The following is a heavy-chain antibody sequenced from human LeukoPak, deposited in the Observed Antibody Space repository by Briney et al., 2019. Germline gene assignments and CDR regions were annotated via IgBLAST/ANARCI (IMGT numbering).Heavy chain of an antibody. D-gene: IGHD1-26*01. CDR2: IYWDDDK. Sequence: SGPTLVKPTQTLTLTCTFSGFSLSTSGVGVGWIRQPPGKALEWLALIYWDDDKRYSPSLKSRLTITMDTSKNQVVLTVTNMDPVDTATYYCAHSLDVLSGDYFDYWGQGTLVTVSS. J-gene: IGHJ4*02. CDR1: GFSLSTSGVG. CDR3: AHSLDVLSGDYFDY. V-gene: IGHV2-5*02.